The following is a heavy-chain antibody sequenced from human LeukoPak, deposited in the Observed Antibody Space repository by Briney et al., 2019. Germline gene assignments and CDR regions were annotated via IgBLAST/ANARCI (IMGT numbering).Heavy chain of an antibody. CDR1: GYSFTSYW. J-gene: IGHJ4*02. D-gene: IGHD3-22*01. CDR2: IYPGDSDT. Sequence: GESLKISCKGSGYSFTSYWIGCVRQMPGKGLEWMGIIYPGDSDTRYSPSFQGQVTISADKSISTAYLQWSSLKASDTAMYYCARLTHDSSGYYANFDYWGRGTLVTVSS. CDR3: ARLTHDSSGYYANFDY. V-gene: IGHV5-51*01.